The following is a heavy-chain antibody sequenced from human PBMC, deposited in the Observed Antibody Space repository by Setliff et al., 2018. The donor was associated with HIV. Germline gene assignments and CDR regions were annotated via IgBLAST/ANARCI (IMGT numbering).Heavy chain of an antibody. J-gene: IGHJ4*02. CDR3: ARGSNQGSGTEVDY. D-gene: IGHD3-10*01. Sequence: GGSLRLSCAGYGHTFNKYGMHWIRQAPGKGLEWLSYISSTVGFTNYADSVKGRFTISRDNAKNSLYLQMTNLRAEDTAVYYCARGSNQGSGTEVDYWGQGTQVTVSS. CDR2: ISSTVGFT. V-gene: IGHV3-11*03. CDR1: GHTFNKYG.